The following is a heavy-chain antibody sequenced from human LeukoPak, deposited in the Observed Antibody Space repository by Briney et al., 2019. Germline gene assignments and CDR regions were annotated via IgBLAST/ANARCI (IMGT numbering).Heavy chain of an antibody. J-gene: IGHJ4*02. CDR2: ISYDGSNK. CDR3: ATVTIFGVDPFDY. CDR1: GFTFSSYA. Sequence: GGSLRLSCAASGFTFSSYAMYWVRQAPGKGLEWVAVISYDGSNKYYADSVKGRFTISRDNSKNTLYLQMNSLRAEDTAVYYCATVTIFGVDPFDYWGQGTLVTVSS. V-gene: IGHV3-30-3*01. D-gene: IGHD3-3*01.